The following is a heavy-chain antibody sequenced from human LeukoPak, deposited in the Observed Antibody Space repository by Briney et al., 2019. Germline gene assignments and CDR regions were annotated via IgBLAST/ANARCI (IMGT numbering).Heavy chain of an antibody. J-gene: IGHJ3*02. D-gene: IGHD3-16*01. CDR2: ISSSSSTI. V-gene: IGHV3-48*04. CDR1: GFTFDDYA. CDR3: ARDSDLIGEFDAFDI. Sequence: GGSLRLSCAASGFTFDDYAMHWVRQAPGKGLEWVSYISSSSSTIYYADSVKGRFTISRDNAKNSLYLQMNSLRAEDTAVYYCARDSDLIGEFDAFDIWGQGTMVTVSS.